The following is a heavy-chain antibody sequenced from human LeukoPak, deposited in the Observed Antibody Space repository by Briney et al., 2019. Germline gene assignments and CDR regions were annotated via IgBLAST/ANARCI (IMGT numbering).Heavy chain of an antibody. CDR2: INHSGST. D-gene: IGHD3-16*02. Sequence: PSETLSLTCTVSGGSISSYYWSWIRQPPGKGLEWIGEINHSGSTNYNPSLKSRVTISVDTSKNQFSLKLSSVTAADTAVYYCARGMRNYVWGSYRPREDWYFDLWGRGALVTVSS. CDR3: ARGMRNYVWGSYRPREDWYFDL. J-gene: IGHJ2*01. CDR1: GGSISSYY. V-gene: IGHV4-34*01.